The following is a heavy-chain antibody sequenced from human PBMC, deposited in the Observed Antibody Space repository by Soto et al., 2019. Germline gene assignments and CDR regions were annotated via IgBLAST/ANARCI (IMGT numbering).Heavy chain of an antibody. V-gene: IGHV2-5*02. Sequence: QITLKESGPTLVKPTQTLTLTCTVSGFSLTTSGVGVGWIRQPPGKAPEWLALIYWDGIERYSPSLRSRHTITMDTSKNQVVLTMTTMDPVDTATYYCAHSPCSGGTCYLFDHWGQGTPVIVSS. CDR3: AHSPCSGGTCYLFDH. J-gene: IGHJ4*02. CDR1: GFSLTTSGVG. D-gene: IGHD2-15*01. CDR2: IYWDGIE.